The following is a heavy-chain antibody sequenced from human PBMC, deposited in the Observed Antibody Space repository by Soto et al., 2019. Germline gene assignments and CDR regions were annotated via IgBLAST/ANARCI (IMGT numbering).Heavy chain of an antibody. CDR3: ATGDAFDI. Sequence: EVQLVESGGGLVKPGGSLRLSCAASGLTFSNAWMSWVRQAPGKGLEWVGRIKSRKNGGTTDYAAAVKGRFTISRDDSKNTLFLEMNNLKIEDTAVYYCATGDAFDIWGQGTMVTVSS. CDR2: IKSRKNGGTT. CDR1: GLTFSNAW. J-gene: IGHJ3*02. V-gene: IGHV3-15*01.